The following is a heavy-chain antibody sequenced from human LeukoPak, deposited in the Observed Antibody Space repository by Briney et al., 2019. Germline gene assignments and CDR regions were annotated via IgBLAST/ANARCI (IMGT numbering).Heavy chain of an antibody. CDR3: ARGLKSYMDV. J-gene: IGHJ6*03. D-gene: IGHD4/OR15-4a*01. CDR1: GFTFSSYA. Sequence: GGSLRLSCAASGFTFSSYAMHWVRQAPGKGLEWVAVISYDGSNKYYADSVKGRFTISRDNSKNTLYLQMNSLRAEDTAVYYCARGLKSYMDVWGKGTTVTVSS. CDR2: ISYDGSNK. V-gene: IGHV3-30-3*01.